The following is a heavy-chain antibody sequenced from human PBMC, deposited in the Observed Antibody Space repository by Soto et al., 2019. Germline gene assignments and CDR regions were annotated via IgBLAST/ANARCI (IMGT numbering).Heavy chain of an antibody. CDR3: ASGKSQMTQDRMGFYYYMDV. D-gene: IGHD2-15*01. CDR1: GVAFSNYT. CDR2: GIPLLDAS. V-gene: IGHV1-69*08. J-gene: IGHJ6*03. Sequence: QVQLVQSGAEVKKPGSSVRISCTASGVAFSNYTFTWVRRAPGQGLEWMGRGIPLLDASNYAEKFQDRVTINADRSTSTAYMELSGMKSEDSAIYYCASGKSQMTQDRMGFYYYMDVWGKGTTVTVSS.